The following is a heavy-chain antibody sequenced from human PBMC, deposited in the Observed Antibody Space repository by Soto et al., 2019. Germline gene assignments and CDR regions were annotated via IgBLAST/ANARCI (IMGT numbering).Heavy chain of an antibody. J-gene: IGHJ4*02. CDR2: IYYSGSN. D-gene: IGHD5-18*01. CDR3: ARGRRDGYSSIFDY. V-gene: IGHV4-59*01. Sequence: SETLSLTCTVSGGSISSYYWSWIRQPPGKGLEWIGYIYYSGSNNYNPSLKSRVTISVDTSKNQFSLKLSSVTAADTAVYYCARGRRDGYSSIFDYWGQGTLVTVSS. CDR1: GGSISSYY.